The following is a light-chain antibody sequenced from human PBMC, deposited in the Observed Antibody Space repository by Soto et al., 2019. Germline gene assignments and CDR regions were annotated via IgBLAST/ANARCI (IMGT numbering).Light chain of an antibody. CDR2: GAS. J-gene: IGKJ4*01. V-gene: IGKV3-20*01. Sequence: EIGLSQSPCTVSLSKGERATLSCRASQSVTSSYLSWYQQKPGQAPRLLIYGASNRATGIPGRFSGSGSGTDFTLTISRLEPEDFAVYYCQQYGSSPPLTFGGGTKVDIK. CDR3: QQYGSSPPLT. CDR1: QSVTSSY.